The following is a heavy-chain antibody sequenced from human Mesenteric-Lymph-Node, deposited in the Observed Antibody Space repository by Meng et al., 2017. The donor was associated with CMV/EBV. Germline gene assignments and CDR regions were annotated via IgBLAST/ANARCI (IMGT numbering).Heavy chain of an antibody. J-gene: IGHJ5*02. CDR2: IYHSGFT. Sequence: SETLSLTCVVSGDSISSDNWWTWLRQSSGKGLEWIGEIYHSGFTNYNPSLKSRVTVSLDKSKNQFSLELSSVIAADTAIYYCAIARPPLRWVDPWGQGTLVTVSS. V-gene: IGHV4-4*02. CDR3: AIARPPLRWVDP. D-gene: IGHD2-21*01. CDR1: GDSISSDNW.